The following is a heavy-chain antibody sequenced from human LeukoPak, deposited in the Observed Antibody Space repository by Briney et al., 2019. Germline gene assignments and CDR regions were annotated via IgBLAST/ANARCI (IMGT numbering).Heavy chain of an antibody. D-gene: IGHD3-3*01. V-gene: IGHV3-23*01. CDR1: GFTFSTYA. CDR3: ARSITIFGLVIYYFYF. CDR2: ISGSDGKT. J-gene: IGHJ4*02. Sequence: GGSLRLSCAASGFTFSTYAMTWVRQAPGKGLGWVSTISGSDGKTYYADSVKGRCTISRDNSKNTLYLQMNSLGAEDTAVYYCARSITIFGLVIYYFYFWGQGTLVTVSS.